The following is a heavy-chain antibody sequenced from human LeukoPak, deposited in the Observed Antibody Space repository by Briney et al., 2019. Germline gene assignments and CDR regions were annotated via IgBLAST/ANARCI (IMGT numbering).Heavy chain of an antibody. Sequence: GGSLRLSCAASGFTFSSYAMGWVRQAPGKGLEWVSGISGSGGSTYYADSVKGRFTISRDNSKSTLYLQMNSLRAEDTAVYYCAKWIAVAGTGEDWFDPWGQGTRVTVSS. CDR1: GFTFSSYA. J-gene: IGHJ5*02. D-gene: IGHD6-19*01. V-gene: IGHV3-23*01. CDR3: AKWIAVAGTGEDWFDP. CDR2: ISGSGGST.